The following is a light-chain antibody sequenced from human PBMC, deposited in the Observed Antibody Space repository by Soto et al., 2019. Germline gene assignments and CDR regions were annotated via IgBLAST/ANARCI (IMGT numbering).Light chain of an antibody. V-gene: IGLV1-40*01. CDR1: SSNIGARYD. J-gene: IGLJ1*01. CDR2: DNS. CDR3: QSYDSSLSTYV. Sequence: QSALTQPPSVSGAPGQRVTISCTGSSSNIGARYDVHWYQQLPGTAPKLLIYDNSSRPSGVPDRFSGSKSGTSASLAITGLQAEDEADYYCQSYDSSLSTYVFGTGTKVTVL.